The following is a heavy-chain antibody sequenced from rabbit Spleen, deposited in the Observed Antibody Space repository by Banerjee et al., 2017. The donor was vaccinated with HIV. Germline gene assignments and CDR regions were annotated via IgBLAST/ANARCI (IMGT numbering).Heavy chain of an antibody. CDR3: ARGGGL. CDR1: AFSFSRGYD. J-gene: IGHJ4*01. V-gene: IGHV1S40*01. Sequence: QQLVESGGGLVKPGASLTLTCKASAFSFSRGYDMCWVRQAPGKGLEWIGCINTGTSGSTYYASWVNGRFSISRENTQNTVSLQLNSLTAADTATYFCARGGGLWGPGTLITVS. CDR2: INTGTSGST.